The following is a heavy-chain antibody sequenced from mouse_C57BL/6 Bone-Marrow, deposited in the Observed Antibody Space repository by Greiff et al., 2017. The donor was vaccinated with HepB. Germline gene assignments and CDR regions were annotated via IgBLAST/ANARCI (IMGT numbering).Heavy chain of an antibody. J-gene: IGHJ4*01. CDR1: GYTFTDYY. Sequence: VQRVESGAELVRPGASVKLSCKASGYTFTDYYINWVKQRPGQGLEWIARIYPGSGNTYYNEKFKGKATLTADKSSSTAYMQLSSLTSEDSAVYFCARSDYSNYLYYYAMDYWGQGTSVTVSS. CDR2: IYPGSGNT. V-gene: IGHV1-76*01. CDR3: ARSDYSNYLYYYAMDY. D-gene: IGHD2-5*01.